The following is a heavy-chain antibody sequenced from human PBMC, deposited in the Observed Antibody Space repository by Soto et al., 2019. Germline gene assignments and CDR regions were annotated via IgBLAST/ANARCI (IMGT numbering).Heavy chain of an antibody. CDR1: GGTFRSYG. V-gene: IGHV1-69*01. D-gene: IGHD2-15*01. Sequence: VQLVQSGAEVKRPGSSVKVSCKASGGTFRSYGINWVRQASGQGLEWMGGIIPIFGTLNTAQTSQSRVTIRSDESTTTVYMELRTPRPETTAVYSCPREGGRLRYFSGGICNWDIELWGRGTVVSVSS. J-gene: IGHJ2*01. CDR2: IIPIFGTL. CDR3: PREGGRLRYFSGGICNWDIEL.